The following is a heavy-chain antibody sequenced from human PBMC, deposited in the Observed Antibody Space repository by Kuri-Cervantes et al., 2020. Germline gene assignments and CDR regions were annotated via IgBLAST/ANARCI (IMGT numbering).Heavy chain of an antibody. CDR3: ARGGLWFGELFLYYYYGMDV. Sequence: GESLKISCAASGFTFSSYAMHWVRQAPGKGLEWVAVISYDGSNKYYADSVKGRFTISRDNSKNTLYLQMTSLRAEDTAVYYCARGGLWFGELFLYYYYGMDVWGQGTTVTVSS. V-gene: IGHV3-30-3*01. D-gene: IGHD3-10*01. J-gene: IGHJ6*02. CDR1: GFTFSSYA. CDR2: ISYDGSNK.